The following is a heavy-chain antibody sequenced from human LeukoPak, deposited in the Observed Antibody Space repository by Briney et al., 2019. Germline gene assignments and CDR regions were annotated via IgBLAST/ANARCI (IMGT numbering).Heavy chain of an antibody. CDR2: INHDGSST. D-gene: IGHD2-15*01. V-gene: IGHV3-74*01. CDR1: GFTFSTFW. J-gene: IGHJ5*02. Sequence: GGSLRLSCATSGFTFSTFWMHWVRQAPGKGLVWVSRINHDGSSTNYADSVKGRFTISRDNAKNTLYLQMNSLRAEDTAVYSCARGADGVSSNSRGWFDPWGQGTLVTVSS. CDR3: ARGADGVSSNSRGWFDP.